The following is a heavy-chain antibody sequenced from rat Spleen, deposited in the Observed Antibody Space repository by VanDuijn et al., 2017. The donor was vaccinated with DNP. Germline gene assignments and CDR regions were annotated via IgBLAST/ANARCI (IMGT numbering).Heavy chain of an antibody. CDR3: VRAPDLPGHGVMDA. J-gene: IGHJ4*01. D-gene: IGHD1-4*01. Sequence: EVKLVESGGGLVQPGRSLKLSCAASGFNFDDHWMAWVRQAPGKGLEWIGEINKGSTTINYTPSLKDKFTISRDNAQSTLYLQVNKVGSEDTAIYYCVRAPDLPGHGVMDAWGQGTSVTVS. CDR1: GFNFDDHW. CDR2: INKGSTTI. V-gene: IGHV4-2*01.